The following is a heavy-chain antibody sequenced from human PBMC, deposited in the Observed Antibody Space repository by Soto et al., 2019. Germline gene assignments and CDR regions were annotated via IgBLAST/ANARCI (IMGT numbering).Heavy chain of an antibody. Sequence: GESLKISCKGSGYSFTSYWIGWVRQMPGKGLEWMGIIYPGDSDTRYSPSFQGQVTFSADKSISTAYLQWSSLKASDTAMYYCARMVHDYYDNSGYPEEYYFDYWGQGTLVTVSS. D-gene: IGHD3-22*01. J-gene: IGHJ4*02. CDR3: ARMVHDYYDNSGYPEEYYFDY. CDR1: GYSFTSYW. V-gene: IGHV5-51*01. CDR2: IYPGDSDT.